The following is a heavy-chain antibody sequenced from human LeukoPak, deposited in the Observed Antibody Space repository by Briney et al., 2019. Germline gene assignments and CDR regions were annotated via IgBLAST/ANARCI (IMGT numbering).Heavy chain of an antibody. V-gene: IGHV4-34*01. CDR1: GGSFSGYY. Sequence: SETLSLTCAVYGGSFSGYYWSWIRQPPGKGLEWIGEINHSGSTNYNPSLKGRVTISVDTSKNQFSPKLSSVTAADTAVYYCASYRNVLLWFGELSPPFQHWGQGTLVTVSS. J-gene: IGHJ1*01. CDR2: INHSGST. CDR3: ASYRNVLLWFGELSPPFQH. D-gene: IGHD3-10*01.